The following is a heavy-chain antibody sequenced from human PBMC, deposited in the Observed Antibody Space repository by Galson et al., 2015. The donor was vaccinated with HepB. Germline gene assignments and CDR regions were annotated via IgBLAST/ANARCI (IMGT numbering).Heavy chain of an antibody. CDR3: AREPPDSSGLGAFDI. V-gene: IGHV3-30-3*01. CDR1: GFTFSSYA. Sequence: SLRLSCAASGFTFSSYAMHWVRQAPGKGLEWVAVISYDGSNKYYADSVKGRFTISRDNSKNTLYLQMNSLRAEDTAVYYCAREPPDSSGLGAFDIWGQGTMVTVSS. CDR2: ISYDGSNK. J-gene: IGHJ3*02. D-gene: IGHD3-22*01.